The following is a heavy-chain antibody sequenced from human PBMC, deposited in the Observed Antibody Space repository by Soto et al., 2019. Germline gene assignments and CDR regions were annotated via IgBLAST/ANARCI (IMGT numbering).Heavy chain of an antibody. CDR2: INHSGST. V-gene: IGHV4-34*01. D-gene: IGHD6-6*01. J-gene: IGHJ6*02. Sequence: LTCAVYGGSFSGYYWSWIRQPPGKGLEWIGEINHSGSTNYNPSLKSRVTISVDTSKNQFSLKLSSVTAADTAVYYCARASSGYYYYYGMDVWGQGTTVTVSS. CDR3: ARASSGYYYYYGMDV. CDR1: GGSFSGYY.